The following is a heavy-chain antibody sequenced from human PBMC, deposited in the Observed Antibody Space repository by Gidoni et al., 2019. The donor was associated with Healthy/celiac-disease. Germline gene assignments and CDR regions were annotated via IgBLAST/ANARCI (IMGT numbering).Heavy chain of an antibody. Sequence: QMQLVQSGPEVKKPGTSVKVSCKASGFTFTSSAVQWVRQARGQRLEWIGWIVVGSGNTNYAQKFQERVTITRDMSTSTAYMELSSLRSEDTAVYYCAADRVTIFGGNWYYFDYWGQGTLVTVSS. CDR1: GFTFTSSA. J-gene: IGHJ4*02. CDR2: IVVGSGNT. CDR3: AADRVTIFGGNWYYFDY. V-gene: IGHV1-58*01. D-gene: IGHD3-3*01.